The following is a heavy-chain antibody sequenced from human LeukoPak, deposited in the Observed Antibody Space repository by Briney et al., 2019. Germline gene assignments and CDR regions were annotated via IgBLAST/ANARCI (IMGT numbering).Heavy chain of an antibody. CDR1: GFTFSSSW. CDR2: INSDGSST. D-gene: IGHD3-10*01. CDR3: ARVQYYGSGSYYNWFDP. Sequence: GGSLRLSCAASGFTFSSSWMHWVRQAPGKGLVWVSRINSDGSSTTYADSVKGRFTIPRDNAKNTLYLQMNSPRAEDTAVYYCARVQYYGSGSYYNWFDPWGQGTLVTVSS. J-gene: IGHJ5*02. V-gene: IGHV3-74*01.